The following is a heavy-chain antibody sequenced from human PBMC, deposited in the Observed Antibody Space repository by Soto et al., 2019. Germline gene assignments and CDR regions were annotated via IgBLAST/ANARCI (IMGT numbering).Heavy chain of an antibody. D-gene: IGHD3-22*01. J-gene: IGHJ3*02. CDR1: GYTFTSYA. CDR2: INAGNGNT. V-gene: IGHV1-3*01. Sequence: ASVKVSCKASGYTFTSYAMHWVRQAPGQRLEWMGLINAGNGNTKYSQKFQGRVTITRDTSASTAYMELSSLRSEDTAVYYCASTKDSSGYYRARPQHDAFDIWGQGTMVTVSS. CDR3: ASTKDSSGYYRARPQHDAFDI.